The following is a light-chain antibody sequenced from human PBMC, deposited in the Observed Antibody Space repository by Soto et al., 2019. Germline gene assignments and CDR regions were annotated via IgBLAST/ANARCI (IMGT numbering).Light chain of an antibody. CDR1: SSGVGGYNF. CDR2: DVS. J-gene: IGLJ1*01. Sequence: QSVLTQPASVSGSPGQSITISCTGTSSGVGGYNFVSWYQQHPGKAPKLMIYDVSDRPSGVSNRFSGSKSGNTASLTISGLQAEDEADYYCSSYPSIFYVFGTGTKVTVL. V-gene: IGLV2-14*01. CDR3: SSYPSIFYV.